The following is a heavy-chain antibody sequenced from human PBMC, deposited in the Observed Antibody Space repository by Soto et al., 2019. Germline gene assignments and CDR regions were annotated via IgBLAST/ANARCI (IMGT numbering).Heavy chain of an antibody. J-gene: IGHJ6*02. Sequence: LSLTCTVSGGSISSGGYYWSWIRQHPGKGLEWIGYIYYSGSTYYNPSLESRVTISVDTSKNQFSLKLSSVTAADTAVYYCARDRVVVVPAAIYYYYGMDVWGQGTTVTVSS. CDR3: ARDRVVVVPAAIYYYYGMDV. CDR2: IYYSGST. V-gene: IGHV4-31*03. D-gene: IGHD2-2*02. CDR1: GGSISSGGYY.